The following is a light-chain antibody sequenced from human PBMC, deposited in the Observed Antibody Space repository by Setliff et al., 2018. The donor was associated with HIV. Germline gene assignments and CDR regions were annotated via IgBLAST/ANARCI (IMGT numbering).Light chain of an antibody. CDR3: CSNTGSNTYV. V-gene: IGLV2-23*01. Sequence: ALTQPASVSGSPGQSITISCTGTSGDVGRYNLVSWYQQQPGKPPKLMIYQASKRPSGVSNRFSGSKSGNTASLTISGLQAEDAADYYCCSNTGSNTYVFGTGTRSPS. CDR1: SGDVGRYNL. J-gene: IGLJ1*01. CDR2: QAS.